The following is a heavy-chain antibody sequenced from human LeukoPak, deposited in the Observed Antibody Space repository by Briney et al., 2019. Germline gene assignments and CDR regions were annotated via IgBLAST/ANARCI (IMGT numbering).Heavy chain of an antibody. CDR3: ARLGGAVASYYFDY. Sequence: SETLSLTCTVSGGSISSYYWSWIRQPPGKGLEWIGYIYYSGSTNYNPSLKSRVTISVDTSKNQFSLKLSSVTAADTAVYYCARLGGAVASYYFDYWGQGTLVTVSS. CDR1: GGSISSYY. D-gene: IGHD6-19*01. J-gene: IGHJ4*02. CDR2: IYYSGST. V-gene: IGHV4-59*08.